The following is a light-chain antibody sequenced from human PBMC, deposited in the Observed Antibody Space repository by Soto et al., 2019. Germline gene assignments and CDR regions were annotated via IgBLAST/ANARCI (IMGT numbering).Light chain of an antibody. Sequence: QSVLTQPASVSGSPGQSITISCTGTSSDVGGYNYVSWYQQHSGKAPKLMIYDVSNRPSGVSNRFSGSKSGNTASLTISGLQAEDESNYYCCSYTSSSTPWVFGGGTKVTVL. V-gene: IGLV2-14*03. CDR3: CSYTSSSTPWV. CDR2: DVS. J-gene: IGLJ3*02. CDR1: SSDVGGYNY.